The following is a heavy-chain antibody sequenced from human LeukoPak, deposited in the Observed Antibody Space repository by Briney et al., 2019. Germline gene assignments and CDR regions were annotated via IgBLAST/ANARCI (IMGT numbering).Heavy chain of an antibody. Sequence: SETLSLTCAVYGGSFSGYYWSWIRQPPGKGLEWIGSIYYSGSTYYSPSLKSRVTISVDTSKNQFSLKLSSVTAADTAVYYCARQAVAGTNWFDPWGQGTLVTVSS. CDR3: ARQAVAGTNWFDP. CDR1: GGSFSGYY. CDR2: IYYSGST. V-gene: IGHV4-34*01. D-gene: IGHD6-19*01. J-gene: IGHJ5*02.